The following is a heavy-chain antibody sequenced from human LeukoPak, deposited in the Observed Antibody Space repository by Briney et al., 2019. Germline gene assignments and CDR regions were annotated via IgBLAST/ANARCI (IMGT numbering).Heavy chain of an antibody. Sequence: PGGCLRLSCATSGFAFGSESMNWVRQAPGKGLEWSSYTSSSSVTIYYADSVEGRFTISKDNAENTLYLQMNSLRVEDTAVYYCAREGVGYGYYGYMDVWGKGTTVTVSS. CDR1: GFAFGSES. J-gene: IGHJ6*03. CDR2: TSSSSVTI. V-gene: IGHV3-48*04. D-gene: IGHD3-3*01. CDR3: AREGVGYGYYGYMDV.